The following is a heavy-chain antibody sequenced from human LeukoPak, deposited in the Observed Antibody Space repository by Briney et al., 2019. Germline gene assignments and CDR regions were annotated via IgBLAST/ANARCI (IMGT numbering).Heavy chain of an antibody. J-gene: IGHJ4*02. CDR1: GGTFSSYA. D-gene: IGHD5-18*01. CDR2: IIPILGIA. CDR3: ARVGLWRRFSVGFIDY. Sequence: RSSVKVSCKASGGTFSSYAISWVRQAPGQGLEWMGRIIPILGIANYAQKFQGRVTITADKSTSTAYMELSSLRSEDTAVYYCARVGLWRRFSVGFIDYWGQGTLVTVSS. V-gene: IGHV1-69*04.